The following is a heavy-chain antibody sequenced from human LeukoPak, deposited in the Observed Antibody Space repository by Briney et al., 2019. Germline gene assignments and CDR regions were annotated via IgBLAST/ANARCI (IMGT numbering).Heavy chain of an antibody. CDR2: INQAGSAK. CDR3: TRGDPDF. CDR1: GSTFSNYW. D-gene: IGHD3-3*01. Sequence: PGGSLRLSCAASGSTFSNYWMQWVRQAPGKGLEWVANINQAGSAKYYVDSVKGRFTISKDSAKNSLYLQMNSLRVDDTAVYYCTRGDPDFWGQGTLVTVSS. V-gene: IGHV3-7*01. J-gene: IGHJ4*02.